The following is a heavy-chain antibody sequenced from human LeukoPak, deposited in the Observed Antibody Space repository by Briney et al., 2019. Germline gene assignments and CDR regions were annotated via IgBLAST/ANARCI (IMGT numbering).Heavy chain of an antibody. CDR1: GFTFSNYW. CDR2: IKQDGSEK. V-gene: IGHV3-7*01. Sequence: GGSLRLSCAASGFTFSNYWMTWVRQAPGKGLEWVAIIKQDGSEKYYVDSVKGRFTISRENAKNSLFLQMNSLRAEDTAVYYCARESQYDFWSGFDCWGLGTLVTVPS. J-gene: IGHJ4*02. D-gene: IGHD3-3*01. CDR3: ARESQYDFWSGFDC.